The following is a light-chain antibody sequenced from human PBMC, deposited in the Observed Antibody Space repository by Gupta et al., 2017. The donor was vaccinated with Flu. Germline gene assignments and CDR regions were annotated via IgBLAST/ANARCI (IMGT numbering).Light chain of an antibody. J-gene: IGLJ2*01. CDR3: CSYSSSSIVV. Sequence: SITISCTGTSSDVGRYNLVSWYQQHPGKAPKLMMYDDYQRPSGVSNRVSGSKSGNTASPTISGLQAEDEADDYCCSYSSSSIVVFGGGTKMTVL. CDR1: SSDVGRYNL. V-gene: IGLV2-23*01. CDR2: DDY.